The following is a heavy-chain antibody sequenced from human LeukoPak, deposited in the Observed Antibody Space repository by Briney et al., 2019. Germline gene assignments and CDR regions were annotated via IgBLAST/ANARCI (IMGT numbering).Heavy chain of an antibody. CDR1: GGSFSSYY. D-gene: IGHD5-18*01. Sequence: PSETLSLTCTVSGGSFSSYYWSWIRQPPGKGLEWMGYIYYSGSTNYNPPPKSRVTISVHTSKNQFTLKLSSVAAADTAVYYCAREGDRAPFDYWGQGTLVTVSS. V-gene: IGHV4-59*01. J-gene: IGHJ4*02. CDR2: IYYSGST. CDR3: AREGDRAPFDY.